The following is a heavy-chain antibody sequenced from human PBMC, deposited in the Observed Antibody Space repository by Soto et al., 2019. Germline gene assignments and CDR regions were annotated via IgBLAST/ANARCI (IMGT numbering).Heavy chain of an antibody. CDR1: GFGFTFSNYY. D-gene: IGHD3-10*01. Sequence: GGSMTLSCAASGFGFTFSNYYMNWIRQAPGKGLEWVSSISSSGHMTFYAPSVNGRFTISRDNSKNSIYLQMYSLRAEDTGVYFCAGTYGSADSWGPGTLVTVSS. V-gene: IGHV3-11*04. CDR3: AGTYGSADS. CDR2: ISSSGHMT. J-gene: IGHJ5*01.